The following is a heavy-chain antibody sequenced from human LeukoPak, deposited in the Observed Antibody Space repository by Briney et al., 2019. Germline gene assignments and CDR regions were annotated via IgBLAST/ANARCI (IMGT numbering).Heavy chain of an antibody. Sequence: GRSLRLSCTASGFTFGDYAMSWVRQAPGKGLEWVGFIRSKAYGGTTEYAASVKGRFTISRDDSKSIAYLQMNSLKTEDTAVYYCTRAANELLWFGELSTGILDYWGQGTLVTVSS. J-gene: IGHJ4*02. CDR1: GFTFGDYA. V-gene: IGHV3-49*04. CDR2: IRSKAYGGTT. D-gene: IGHD3-10*01. CDR3: TRAANELLWFGELSTGILDY.